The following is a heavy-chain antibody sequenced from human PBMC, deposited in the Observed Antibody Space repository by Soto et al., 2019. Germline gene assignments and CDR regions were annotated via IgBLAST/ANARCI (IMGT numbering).Heavy chain of an antibody. D-gene: IGHD2-15*01. J-gene: IGHJ4*02. Sequence: QVQLVQSGAEVKKPGASVKVSCKASGYTFTSFDINWVRQATGQGLEWMGWMNPNSGNTGYAQKFQGRVTMTRNTSISTAYMELRSLRSEDTAVYYCATARGTLRGGKAWGDSFDYWGQGTLVTVSS. CDR2: MNPNSGNT. V-gene: IGHV1-8*01. CDR1: GYTFTSFD. CDR3: ATARGTLRGGKAWGDSFDY.